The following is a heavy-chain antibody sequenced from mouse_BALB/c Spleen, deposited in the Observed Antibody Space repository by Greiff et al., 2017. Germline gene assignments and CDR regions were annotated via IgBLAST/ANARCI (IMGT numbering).Heavy chain of an antibody. D-gene: IGHD3-1*01. CDR1: GFSLSTSGMG. V-gene: IGHV8-12*01. J-gene: IGHJ2*01. CDR2: IYWDDDK. CDR3: DRMGAYFDY. Sequence: QVTLKVSGPGILQPSQTLSLTCSFSGFSLSTSGMGVSWIRQPSGKGLEWLAHIYWDDDKRYNPSLKSRLTISKDTSRNQVFLKITSVDTADTATYYCDRMGAYFDYWGQGTTLTVSS.